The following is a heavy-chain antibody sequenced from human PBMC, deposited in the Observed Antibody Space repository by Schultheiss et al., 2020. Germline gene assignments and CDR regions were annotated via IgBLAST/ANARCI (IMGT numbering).Heavy chain of an antibody. Sequence: GGSLRLSCAASGFTFSSYGMHWVRQAPGKGLEWVAVISYDGSNKYYADSVKGRFTISRDNSKNTLYLQMNSLRAEDTAVYYCARDRMGSLDYWGQGTLVTGYS. CDR2: ISYDGSNK. V-gene: IGHV3-30*03. CDR1: GFTFSSYG. D-gene: IGHD3-16*01. CDR3: ARDRMGSLDY. J-gene: IGHJ4*02.